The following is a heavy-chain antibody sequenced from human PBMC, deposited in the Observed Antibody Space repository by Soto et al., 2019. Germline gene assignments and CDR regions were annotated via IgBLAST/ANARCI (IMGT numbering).Heavy chain of an antibody. Sequence: GGSLRLSCAASGFTFSSYAMSWVRQAPGKGLEWVSAISGSGGSTYYADSVKGRFTISRDNSKNTLYLQMNSLRAEDTVVYYCAKVGYSGYAHKGEYFDYWGQGTLVTVSS. CDR1: GFTFSSYA. CDR2: ISGSGGST. CDR3: AKVGYSGYAHKGEYFDY. J-gene: IGHJ4*02. V-gene: IGHV3-23*01. D-gene: IGHD5-12*01.